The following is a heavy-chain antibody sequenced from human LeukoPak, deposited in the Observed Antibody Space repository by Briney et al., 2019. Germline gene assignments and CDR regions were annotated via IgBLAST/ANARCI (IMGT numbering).Heavy chain of an antibody. V-gene: IGHV4-59*08. D-gene: IGHD2-21*02. J-gene: IGHJ4*02. Sequence: ASETLSLTCTVSGGSISSYYWSWIRQPPGKGLEWIGYISYSGSTNYNPSLKSRVTMSVDTSKNQFSLRLSSVTAADTAVYYCASRLVTKYFDYWGRGTPVTVSS. CDR2: ISYSGST. CDR1: GGSISSYY. CDR3: ASRLVTKYFDY.